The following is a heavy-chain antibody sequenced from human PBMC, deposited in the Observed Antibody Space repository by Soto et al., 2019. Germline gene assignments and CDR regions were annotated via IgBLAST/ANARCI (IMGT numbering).Heavy chain of an antibody. Sequence: PGGSLRLSCAASGFTFSSYWMSWVRQAPGKGLEWVANIKQDGSEKYYVDSVKGRFTISRDNAKDSLYLQMNSLRAEDTAVYYCAIGATISEASYYYGMDVWGQGTTVTVSS. CDR3: AIGATISEASYYYGMDV. D-gene: IGHD1-26*01. J-gene: IGHJ6*02. V-gene: IGHV3-7*03. CDR1: GFTFSSYW. CDR2: IKQDGSEK.